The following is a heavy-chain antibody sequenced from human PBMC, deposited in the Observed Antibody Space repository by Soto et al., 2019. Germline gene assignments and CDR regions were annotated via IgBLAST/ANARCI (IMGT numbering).Heavy chain of an antibody. CDR2: IYYLGTT. D-gene: IGHD6-19*01. V-gene: IGHV4-39*07. Sequence: PSETLSLTCTVSGGSISSGPSYWGWIRQPPGKGLEWVGYIYYLGTTNYNSSLKSRVIISLDKSKSQFSLKLKSVTAADTAVYYCARDRGGSYFTFESWGQGVLVTVSS. CDR3: ARDRGGSYFTFES. CDR1: GGSISSGPSY. J-gene: IGHJ4*02.